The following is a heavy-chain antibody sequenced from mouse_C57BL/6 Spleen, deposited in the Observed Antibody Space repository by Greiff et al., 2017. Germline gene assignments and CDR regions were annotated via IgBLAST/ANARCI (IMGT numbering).Heavy chain of an antibody. Sequence: EVKLVESGGGLVKPGGSLKLSCAASGFTFSSYAMSWVRQTPDKRLEWVATISDGGSYTYYPDNVKGRFTISRDNAKNNLYLQMSHLKSEDTAMYYCARDGPYYGNYAMDYWGQGTSVTVSS. CDR2: ISDGGSYT. J-gene: IGHJ4*01. V-gene: IGHV5-4*01. CDR1: GFTFSSYA. D-gene: IGHD1-1*02. CDR3: ARDGPYYGNYAMDY.